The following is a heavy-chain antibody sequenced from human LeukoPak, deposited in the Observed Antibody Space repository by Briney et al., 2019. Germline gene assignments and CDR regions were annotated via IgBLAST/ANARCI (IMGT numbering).Heavy chain of an antibody. D-gene: IGHD5-12*01. Sequence: GGSLRLSCAASGFTFSGYAMNWVRQAPWKGLEWLSHISSTGGTIYYADSVKGRLTVSRDNAKNSLYLQMNRLRGEDTAVYFCAKSGAYDGSVIEIWGQGALVTVSS. V-gene: IGHV3-48*03. CDR2: ISSTGGTI. J-gene: IGHJ4*02. CDR3: AKSGAYDGSVIEI. CDR1: GFTFSGYA.